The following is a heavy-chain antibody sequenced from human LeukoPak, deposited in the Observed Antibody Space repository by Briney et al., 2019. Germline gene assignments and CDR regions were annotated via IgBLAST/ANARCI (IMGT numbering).Heavy chain of an antibody. J-gene: IGHJ4*02. CDR2: IKQDGSEK. D-gene: IGHD6-19*01. CDR1: GFTFSSYW. V-gene: IGHV3-7*05. CDR3: ASSRYSSGWNYFDY. Sequence: GGSLRLSCAASGFTFSSYWMSWVRQAPGKGLEWVANIKQDGSEKYYVDSVKGRFTISRDNAKNSLYLQMNGLRAEDTAVYYCASSRYSSGWNYFDYWGQGTQVTVSS.